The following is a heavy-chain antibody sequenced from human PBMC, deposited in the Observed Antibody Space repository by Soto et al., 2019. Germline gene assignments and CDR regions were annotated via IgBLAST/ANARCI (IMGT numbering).Heavy chain of an antibody. Sequence: QVQLVESGGGVVQPGTSLRLSCAASGFTFSRHGMHWVRQTPGKGLEWLAVILNDASGHWYADSVKGRFTISRDNFENTLYLQMNGLRLEATPMYYCARDDDYPDNGFDYWGQGTLVTVSS. CDR2: ILNDASGH. V-gene: IGHV3-33*01. J-gene: IGHJ4*02. D-gene: IGHD4-17*01. CDR3: ARDDDYPDNGFDY. CDR1: GFTFSRHG.